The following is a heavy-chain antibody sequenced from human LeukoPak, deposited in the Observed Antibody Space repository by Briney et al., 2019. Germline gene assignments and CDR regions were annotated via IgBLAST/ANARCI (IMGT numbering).Heavy chain of an antibody. CDR3: ARGAWYSYAPFDY. CDR1: GGSISSGGYY. CDR2: INHSGST. J-gene: IGHJ4*02. Sequence: SETLSLTCTVSGGSISSGGYYWSWIRQPPGKGLEWIGEINHSGSTNYNPSLKSRVTISVDTSKNQFSLKLSSVTAADTAVYYCARGAWYSYAPFDYWGQGTLVTVSS. V-gene: IGHV4-39*07. D-gene: IGHD5-18*01.